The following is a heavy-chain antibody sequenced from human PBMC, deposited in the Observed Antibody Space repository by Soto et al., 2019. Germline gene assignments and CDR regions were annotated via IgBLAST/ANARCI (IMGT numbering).Heavy chain of an antibody. Sequence: GASVKVSCKASGGTFSSYTISWVRQAPGQGLEWMGRIIPILGIANYAQKFQGRVTITADESTSTAYMELSSLRSEDTAVYYCARGYCSGGSCYLGIPFFDYWGQGTLVTVSS. CDR2: IIPILGIA. J-gene: IGHJ4*02. CDR1: GGTFSSYT. V-gene: IGHV1-69*02. CDR3: ARGYCSGGSCYLGIPFFDY. D-gene: IGHD2-15*01.